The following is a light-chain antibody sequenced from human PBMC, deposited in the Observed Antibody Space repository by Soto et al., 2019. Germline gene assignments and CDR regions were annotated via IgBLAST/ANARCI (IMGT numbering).Light chain of an antibody. V-gene: IGLV2-14*01. J-gene: IGLJ2*01. CDR1: SSDIGGYDY. CDR2: DVN. CDR3: TSYASGSSHVD. Sequence: QSALTQPASVSGSPGQSITLSCTGTSSDIGGYDYVSWYQRHPGKAPKLIIYDVNNRPSGVSNRFSGSKSGNTASLTISGLQAEDEADYYCTSYASGSSHVDFGGGTKVTVL.